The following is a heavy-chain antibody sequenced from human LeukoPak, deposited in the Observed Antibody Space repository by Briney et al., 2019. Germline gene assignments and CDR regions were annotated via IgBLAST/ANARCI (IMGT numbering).Heavy chain of an antibody. CDR1: GGSISSYY. CDR2: ISTSGTT. D-gene: IGHD5-12*01. CDR3: ARLGPLTCRPLRGWFDP. V-gene: IGHV4-4*09. J-gene: IGHJ5*02. Sequence: WETLSLTCIVSGGSISSYYWSWIRQPPGKGLEWSGHISTSGTTNYNPSLKSRVTISLDTSKNQFSLKLSSVTAADTAVYYCARLGPLTCRPLRGWFDPSGQGTLVTVSS.